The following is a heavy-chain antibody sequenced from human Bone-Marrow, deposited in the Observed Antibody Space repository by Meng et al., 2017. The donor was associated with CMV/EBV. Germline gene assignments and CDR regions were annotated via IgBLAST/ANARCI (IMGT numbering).Heavy chain of an antibody. V-gene: IGHV4-39*07. J-gene: IGHJ6*02. D-gene: IGHD2-2*01. CDR2: IYYRGST. Sequence: SETRSLTCTVLGGSTSSSRYYWGWIRQPPGRGLEWIGSIYYRGSTYYTPSLKSRVTISEDTSKNQFSLKLSSVTAADTAVYYCARDLHNCSSTSCYRGMDVWGQGTTVTVSS. CDR1: GGSTSSSRYY. CDR3: ARDLHNCSSTSCYRGMDV.